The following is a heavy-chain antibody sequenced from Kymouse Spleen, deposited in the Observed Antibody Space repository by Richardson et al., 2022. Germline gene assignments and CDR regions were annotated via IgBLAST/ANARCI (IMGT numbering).Heavy chain of an antibody. CDR1: GFTFDDYT. V-gene: IGHV3-43*01. D-gene: IGHD6-19*01. CDR2: ISWDGGST. Sequence: EVQLVESGGVVVQPGGSLRLSCAASGFTFDDYTMHWVRQAPGKGLEWVSLISWDGGSTYYADSVKGRFTISRDNSKNSLYLQMNSLRTEDTALYYCAKDWYSSGWYGYYYYGMDVWGQGTTVTVSS. CDR3: AKDWYSSGWYGYYYYGMDV. J-gene: IGHJ6*02.